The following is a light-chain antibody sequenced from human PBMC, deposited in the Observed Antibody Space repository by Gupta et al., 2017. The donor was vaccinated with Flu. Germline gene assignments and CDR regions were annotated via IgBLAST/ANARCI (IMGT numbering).Light chain of an antibody. Sequence: QSVLTQPPSVSGAPGQRVTISCTGSSSNIGAGYDVHWYQQLPGTAPKLLIYANSDRPSGVPDRFSGSKSGTSGSLAITGLQAEDEADEYCQSYDTSLSGPWVVGGGTKLTVL. CDR2: ANS. CDR1: SSNIGAGYD. J-gene: IGLJ3*02. V-gene: IGLV1-40*01. CDR3: QSYDTSLSGPWV.